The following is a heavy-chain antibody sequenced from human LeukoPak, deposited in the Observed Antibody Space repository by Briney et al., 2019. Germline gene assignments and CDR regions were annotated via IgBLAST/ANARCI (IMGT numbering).Heavy chain of an antibody. D-gene: IGHD7-27*01. CDR2: IRSKANSYAT. CDR3: ARALANWGFLDY. V-gene: IGHV3-73*01. CDR1: GFTFSGSA. J-gene: IGHJ4*02. Sequence: PGGSLRLSCAASGFTFSGSALHWVRQASGKGLEWVGRIRSKANSYATAYAASVKGRFTISRDDSKNTAYLQMNSLKIEDTAVYYCARALANWGFLDYWGRGTLVTVSS.